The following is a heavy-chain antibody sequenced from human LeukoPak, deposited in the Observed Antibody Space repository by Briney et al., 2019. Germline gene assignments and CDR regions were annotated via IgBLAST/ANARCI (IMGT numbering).Heavy chain of an antibody. D-gene: IGHD2-2*01. Sequence: GESLKISCNGSGYXFTSYWICWVRQMPGKGLEWMGIIYPGDSDTRYSPSFQGQVTISADKSISTAYLQWSSLKASDTAMYYCARTRTPATPFDYWGQGTLVTVSS. CDR2: IYPGDSDT. CDR1: GYXFTSYW. J-gene: IGHJ4*02. CDR3: ARTRTPATPFDY. V-gene: IGHV5-51*01.